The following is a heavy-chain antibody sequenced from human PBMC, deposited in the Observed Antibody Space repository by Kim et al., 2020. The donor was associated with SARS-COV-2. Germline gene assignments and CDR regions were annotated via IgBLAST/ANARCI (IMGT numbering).Heavy chain of an antibody. D-gene: IGHD3-3*01. J-gene: IGHJ4*02. V-gene: IGHV3-7*01. CDR3: ARDLGDFWSGYYRH. Sequence: DSVKGRFTTSRDNAKNSLYLQMNSLRAEDTAVYYCARDLGDFWSGYYRHWGQGTLVTVSS.